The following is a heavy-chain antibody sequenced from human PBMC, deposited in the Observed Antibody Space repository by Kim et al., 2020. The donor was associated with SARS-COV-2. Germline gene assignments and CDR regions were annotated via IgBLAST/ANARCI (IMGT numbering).Heavy chain of an antibody. J-gene: IGHJ4*02. CDR1: GGSISSGGYY. D-gene: IGHD5-18*01. Sequence: SETLSLTCTVSGGSISSGGYYWSWIRQHPGKGLEWIGYIYYSGSTYYNPSLKSRVTISVDTSKNQFSLKLSSVTAADTAVYYCARARGHTAMAFFDYWGQGTLVTVSS. CDR2: IYYSGST. V-gene: IGHV4-31*03. CDR3: ARARGHTAMAFFDY.